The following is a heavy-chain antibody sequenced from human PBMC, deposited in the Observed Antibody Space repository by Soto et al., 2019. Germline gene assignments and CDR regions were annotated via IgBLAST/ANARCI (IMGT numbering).Heavy chain of an antibody. V-gene: IGHV4-59*01. J-gene: IGHJ5*02. Sequence: KTSETLSLTCTVSGGSISSYYWSWIRQPPGKGLEWIGYIYYSGSTNYNPSLKSRVTISVDTSKNQFSLKLSSVTAADTAVYYCAQSYGSSSWFDPWGQGTLVTVSS. CDR2: IYYSGST. CDR3: AQSYGSSSWFDP. CDR1: GGSISSYY. D-gene: IGHD6-13*01.